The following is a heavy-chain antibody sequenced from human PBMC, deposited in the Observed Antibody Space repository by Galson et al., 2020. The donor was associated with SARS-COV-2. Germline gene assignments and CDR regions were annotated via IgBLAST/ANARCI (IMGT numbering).Heavy chain of an antibody. V-gene: IGHV3-21*01. CDR1: GFTFSSYS. CDR2: ISSSSSYI. J-gene: IGHJ6*03. Sequence: NSGGSLRLSCAASGFTFSSYSMNWVRQAPGKGLEWVSSISSSSSYIYYADSVKGRFTISRDNAKNSLYLQMNSLRAEDTAVYYCARDGVRDFYYMDVWGKGTTVTISS. D-gene: IGHD3-10*01. CDR3: ARDGVRDFYYMDV.